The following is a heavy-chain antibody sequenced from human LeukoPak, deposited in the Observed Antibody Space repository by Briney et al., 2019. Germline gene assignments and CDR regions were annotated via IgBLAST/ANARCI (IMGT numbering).Heavy chain of an antibody. D-gene: IGHD3-10*01. V-gene: IGHV1-2*02. Sequence: GASVKVSCKASGYTFTGYYMHWVRQAPGQGLEWMGWINPNSGGTNYAQKFQGRVTMTRDTSISTAYMELSRLRSDDTAVYYCARIGYYYGSGSYAWGQGTLVTVSS. CDR1: GYTFTGYY. CDR2: INPNSGGT. J-gene: IGHJ5*02. CDR3: ARIGYYYGSGSYA.